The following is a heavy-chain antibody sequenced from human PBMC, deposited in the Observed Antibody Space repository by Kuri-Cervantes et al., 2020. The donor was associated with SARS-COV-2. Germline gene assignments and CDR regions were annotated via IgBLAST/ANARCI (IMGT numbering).Heavy chain of an antibody. CDR3: ARGGYVVYYYYYGMDV. CDR2: IYSGGST. Sequence: GESLKISCAASWFTVSSNYMSWVRQAPGTGLEWVSVIYSGGSTYYADSVKGRFTISRDNSKNTLYLQMNSLRAEDTAVYYCARGGYVVYYYYYGMDVWGQGTTVTVSS. V-gene: IGHV3-53*01. J-gene: IGHJ6*02. D-gene: IGHD6-25*01. CDR1: WFTVSSNY.